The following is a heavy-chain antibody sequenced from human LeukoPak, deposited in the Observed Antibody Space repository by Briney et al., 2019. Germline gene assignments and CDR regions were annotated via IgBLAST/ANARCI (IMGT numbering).Heavy chain of an antibody. CDR3: ARDHGALDAFDI. J-gene: IGHJ3*02. CDR1: GYTFTGYY. D-gene: IGHD3-16*01. CDR2: INPNSGGT. Sequence: GSVKVSCKASGYTFTGYYIHWVRQAPGQGLEWIGWINPNSGGTNYAQKFQGRVTMTRDTSISTAYMELSRLRSDDTAVYYCARDHGALDAFDIWGQGTMVTVSS. V-gene: IGHV1-2*02.